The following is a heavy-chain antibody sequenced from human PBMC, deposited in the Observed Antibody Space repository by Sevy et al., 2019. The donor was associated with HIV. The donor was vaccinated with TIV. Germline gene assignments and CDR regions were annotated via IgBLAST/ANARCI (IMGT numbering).Heavy chain of an antibody. J-gene: IGHJ4*02. CDR1: GGSISSYY. V-gene: IGHV4-59*08. D-gene: IGHD3-10*01. Sequence: SETLSLTCTVSGGSISSYYWSWIRQPPGKGLEWIGYIYYSGSTNYNPSLKSRVTISVDTSKNQFSLKLSSVTAADTAMYYCARHAPSITMVRGVLTYFDYWGQGTLVTVSS. CDR2: IYYSGST. CDR3: ARHAPSITMVRGVLTYFDY.